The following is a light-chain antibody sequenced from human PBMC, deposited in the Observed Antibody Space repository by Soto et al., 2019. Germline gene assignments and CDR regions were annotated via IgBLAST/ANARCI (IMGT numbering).Light chain of an antibody. J-gene: IGKJ1*01. Sequence: DIQMTQPPSTLAASVGDTVTITCRASQNISNWLAWYQQKPGKAPKVLIYQASSLESGVPSRFSGSGSGTQFTLTITSLQPDDFGTYYCQEYSTYLRSFDQGTKVEI. CDR3: QEYSTYLRS. V-gene: IGKV1-5*03. CDR2: QAS. CDR1: QNISNW.